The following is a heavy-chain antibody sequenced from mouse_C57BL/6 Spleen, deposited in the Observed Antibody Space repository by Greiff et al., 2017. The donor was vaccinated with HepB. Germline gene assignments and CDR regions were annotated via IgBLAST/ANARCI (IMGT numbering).Heavy chain of an antibody. CDR2: ISDGGSYT. J-gene: IGHJ2*01. CDR3: ARGGVYFDY. CDR1: GFTFSSYA. Sequence: EVKVVESGGGLVKPGGSLKLSCAASGFTFSSYAMSWVRQTPEKRLEWVATISDGGSYTYYPDNVKGRFTISRDNAKNNLYLQMSHLKSEDTAMYYCARGGVYFDYWGQGTTLTVSS. V-gene: IGHV5-4*03.